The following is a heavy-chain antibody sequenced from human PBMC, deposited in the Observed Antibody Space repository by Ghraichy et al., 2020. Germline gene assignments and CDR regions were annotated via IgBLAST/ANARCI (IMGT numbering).Heavy chain of an antibody. CDR2: IIPISGTA. CDR3: ARVTGYYDSSGFLSALYYYYGMDV. D-gene: IGHD3-22*01. V-gene: IGHV1-69*13. CDR1: GGTFSSYA. J-gene: IGHJ6*02. Sequence: SVKVSCKASGGTFSSYAISWVRQAPGQGLEWMGGIIPISGTANYAQKFQGRVTITADESTTTAYLELSSLRSEDTAVYYCARVTGYYDSSGFLSALYYYYGMDVWGQGTTVTVSS.